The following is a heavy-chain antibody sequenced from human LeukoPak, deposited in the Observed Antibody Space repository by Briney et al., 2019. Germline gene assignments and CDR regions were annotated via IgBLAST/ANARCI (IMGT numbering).Heavy chain of an antibody. CDR2: IKEDGSEK. J-gene: IGHJ4*02. CDR1: EFTFSSYW. D-gene: IGHD4-17*01. V-gene: IGHV3-7*01. CDR3: ARTSYGDSYFDY. Sequence: GGSLRLSCAASEFTFSSYWMTWVRQAPGKGLEWVANIKEDGSEKYYEDSVKGRFTISRDNTKNLLYLEMNRLRAEDTAVYYCARTSYGDSYFDYWGQGTLVTVSS.